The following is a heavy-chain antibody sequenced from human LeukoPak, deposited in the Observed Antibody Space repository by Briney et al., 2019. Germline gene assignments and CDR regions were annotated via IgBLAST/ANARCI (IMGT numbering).Heavy chain of an antibody. Sequence: PSETLSLTCTVSGGSISSGDYYWSWIRQPPGKGLEWIGYIYYSGSTYYNPSLKSQVTISVDTSKNQFSLKLSSVTAADTAVYYCARANIEAYYYDSSGYFYAFDIWGQGTMVTVSS. J-gene: IGHJ3*02. CDR1: GGSISSGDYY. CDR3: ARANIEAYYYDSSGYFYAFDI. CDR2: IYYSGST. D-gene: IGHD3-22*01. V-gene: IGHV4-30-4*01.